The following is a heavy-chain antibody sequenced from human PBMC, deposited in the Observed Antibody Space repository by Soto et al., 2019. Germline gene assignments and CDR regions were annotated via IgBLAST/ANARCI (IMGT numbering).Heavy chain of an antibody. Sequence: ASVKVSCKASGYTFTSYYMHWVRQAPGHGLEWMVLINPNGGSTTYAQKFQGRVTMTRDTSTSTVYMELSSLRSEDTAVYYCARQYSSSSYYYSYGMDVWGQGTTVTVSS. CDR2: INPNGGST. V-gene: IGHV1-46*01. D-gene: IGHD6-6*01. CDR3: ARQYSSSSYYYSYGMDV. CDR1: GYTFTSYY. J-gene: IGHJ6*02.